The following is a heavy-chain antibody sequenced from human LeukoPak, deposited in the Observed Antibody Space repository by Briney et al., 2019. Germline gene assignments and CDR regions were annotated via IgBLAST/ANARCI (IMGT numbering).Heavy chain of an antibody. D-gene: IGHD6-13*01. CDR2: TYFSGST. J-gene: IGHJ4*02. Sequence: PSETLSLTCTVSGDSISSSTYYWAWLRQPPGKGLEWIGNTYFSGSTYYNPSLQSRVTMSVDTSENQFPLKLNSVTAADTAVYYCARVSSSWPHYYFDYWGQGTRVTASS. V-gene: IGHV4-39*06. CDR3: ARVSSSWPHYYFDY. CDR1: GDSISSSTYY.